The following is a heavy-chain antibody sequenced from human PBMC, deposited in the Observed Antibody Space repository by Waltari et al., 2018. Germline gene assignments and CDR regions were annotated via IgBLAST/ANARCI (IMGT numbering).Heavy chain of an antibody. Sequence: QVQLQESGPGLVKPSETLSLTCTVSGGSISSYYWSWIRQPPGKGLEWIGYIYYSGRTNYNPSLKSRVTISVDTSKNQFSLKLSSVTAADTAVYYCARVIAVAGTWYYYYYMDVWGKGTTVTVSS. D-gene: IGHD6-19*01. J-gene: IGHJ6*03. CDR1: GGSISSYY. V-gene: IGHV4-59*01. CDR3: ARVIAVAGTWYYYYYMDV. CDR2: IYYSGRT.